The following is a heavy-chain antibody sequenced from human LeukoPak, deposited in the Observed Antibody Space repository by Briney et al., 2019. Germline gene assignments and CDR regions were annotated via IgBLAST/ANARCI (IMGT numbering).Heavy chain of an antibody. J-gene: IGHJ4*02. CDR3: ARLIATRLDY. CDR1: GGSISSYY. D-gene: IGHD6-6*01. Sequence: PSETLSLTCTVSGGSISSYYWSWIRQPPGKGLEWIGYFSYSGSPNYNPSLKSRVPISVDTSKNQFSLNLSSVTAADTAVYYCARLIATRLDYWGQGTLVTVSS. V-gene: IGHV4-59*01. CDR2: FSYSGSP.